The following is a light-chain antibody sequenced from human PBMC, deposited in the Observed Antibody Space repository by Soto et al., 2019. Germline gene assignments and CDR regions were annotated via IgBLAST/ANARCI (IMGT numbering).Light chain of an antibody. CDR2: GAS. CDR1: QSVSGN. CDR3: QQYNNWLIT. J-gene: IGKJ5*01. Sequence: EIVMTQSPATLSVSPGERATLSCRASQSVSGNLAWYQQKPGQAPRLLIYGASTRATGIPARFSGSGSGTEFTLTISSLQSEDFAVYYCQQYNNWLITFGQGTRLGLN. V-gene: IGKV3-15*01.